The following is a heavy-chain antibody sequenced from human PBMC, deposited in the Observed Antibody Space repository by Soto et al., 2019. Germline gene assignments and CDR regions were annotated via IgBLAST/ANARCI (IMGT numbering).Heavy chain of an antibody. CDR3: ARSWLSGLGGMDF. J-gene: IGHJ6*02. V-gene: IGHV3-72*01. CDR1: GFTFSDYY. D-gene: IGHD3-22*01. Sequence: EVQLVESGGGLVQPGGSLRLSCAASGFTFSDYYMDWVRQAPGKGLEWVGRTRNKDHIYTTEYAASVKGRFTISRDDSKNSVYLQMNSLKGEDTALYYCARSWLSGLGGMDFWGQGTMVTVS. CDR2: TRNKDHIYTT.